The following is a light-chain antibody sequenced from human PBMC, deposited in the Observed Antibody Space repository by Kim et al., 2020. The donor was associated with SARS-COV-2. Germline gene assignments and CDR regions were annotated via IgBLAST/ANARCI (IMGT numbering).Light chain of an antibody. CDR3: QQRSNWPIT. V-gene: IGKV3-11*01. CDR1: LSISNF. J-gene: IGKJ5*01. CDR2: GAS. Sequence: LPPGERPTLSCRASLSISNFLAWYQQKPGQPPRLLIYGASSRATGIPARFSGSGSRTDFTLTISSLEPEDFAIYYCQQRSNWPITFGQGTRLEIK.